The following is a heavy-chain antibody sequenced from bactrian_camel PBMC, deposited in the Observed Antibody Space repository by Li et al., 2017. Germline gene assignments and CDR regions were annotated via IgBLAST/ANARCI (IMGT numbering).Heavy chain of an antibody. CDR1: GFTFSRYW. CDR2: IDTGDGST. V-gene: IGHV3S1*01. D-gene: IGHD6*01. J-gene: IGHJ4*01. CDR3: AADANRCYLYGTLPSY. Sequence: QVQLVESGGGSVQPGASLTLSCAASGFTFSRYWMYWARQVPGKGLERVAAIDTGDGSTYYLNSVEGRFTISHDNAKNTLYLQMNSLKPEDTAIYYCAADANRCYLYGTLPSYWGQGTQV.